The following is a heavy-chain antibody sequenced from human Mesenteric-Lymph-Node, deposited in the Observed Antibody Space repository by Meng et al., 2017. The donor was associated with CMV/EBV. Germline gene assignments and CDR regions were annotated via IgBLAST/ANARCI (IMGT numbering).Heavy chain of an antibody. J-gene: IGHJ6*02. Sequence: SETLSLTCTVSGYSISSGYYWGWIRQPPGKGLEWIGSIYHSGSTYYNPSLKSRVTISVDTSKNQFSLKLSSVTAADTAVYYCVRLSTPSYYYGLDFWGQGTTVTVSS. CDR1: GYSISSGYY. CDR3: VRLSTPSYYYGLDF. V-gene: IGHV4-38-2*02. CDR2: IYHSGST. D-gene: IGHD2/OR15-2a*01.